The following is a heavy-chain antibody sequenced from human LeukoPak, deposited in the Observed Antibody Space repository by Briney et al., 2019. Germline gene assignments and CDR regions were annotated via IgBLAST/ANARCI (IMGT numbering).Heavy chain of an antibody. CDR1: GYTFTGYY. J-gene: IGHJ4*02. Sequence: ASVKVSCKASGYTFTGYYMHWVRQAPGQGLEWMGRINPNSGGTNYAQKFQGRVTITADESTSTAYMELSSLRSEDTAVYYCARDRGSISSSSGSAYWGQGTLVTVSS. V-gene: IGHV1-2*06. CDR3: ARDRGSISSSSGSAY. D-gene: IGHD6-6*01. CDR2: INPNSGGT.